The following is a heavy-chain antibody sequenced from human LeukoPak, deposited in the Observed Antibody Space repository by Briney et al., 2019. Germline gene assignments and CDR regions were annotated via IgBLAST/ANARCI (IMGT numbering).Heavy chain of an antibody. CDR1: GFTFADYV. Sequence: GGSLRHSCVASGFTFADYVMSCVRQAPGKGLEWVSGINWNGGSTGYADSVKGRFTISRDNAKNSLYLQMNSLRAEDTGLCYCAIGGFDYVLGSCAFAIWGQGTMVTVSS. CDR3: AIGGFDYVLGSCAFAI. V-gene: IGHV3-20*04. CDR2: INWNGGST. D-gene: IGHD2-15*01. J-gene: IGHJ3*02.